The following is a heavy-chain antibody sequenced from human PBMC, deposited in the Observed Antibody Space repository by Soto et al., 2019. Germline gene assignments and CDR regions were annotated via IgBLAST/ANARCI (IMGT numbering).Heavy chain of an antibody. V-gene: IGHV1-2*02. CDR2: INPYSGGA. J-gene: IGHJ3*02. CDR3: ARLMHYSHSGGSSHSGFDM. Sequence: GASVKVSCKASGYTFTDYFIHCVRQAPGQVLEWIGWINPYSGGADLSQKFQGRVTMTRDTSISTAYMEVSSLRSDDTAVFYCARLMHYSHSGGSSHSGFDMWGQGTLVTVS. D-gene: IGHD2-21*01. CDR1: GYTFTDYF.